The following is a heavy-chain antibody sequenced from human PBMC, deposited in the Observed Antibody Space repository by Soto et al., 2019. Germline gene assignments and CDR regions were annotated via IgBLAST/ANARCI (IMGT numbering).Heavy chain of an antibody. J-gene: IGHJ4*02. CDR1: GDSFTSNNW. V-gene: IGHV4-4*02. D-gene: IGHD1-7*01. Sequence: SETLSLTCAVSGDSFTSNNWWTWVRQPPGQGLEWIGEIYRTGSTNYNPSLKSRVTISLDKSENQFSLKVTSLTAADTAVYYCASRDPGTSVDYWGQGTLVTVSS. CDR2: IYRTGST. CDR3: ASRDPGTSVDY.